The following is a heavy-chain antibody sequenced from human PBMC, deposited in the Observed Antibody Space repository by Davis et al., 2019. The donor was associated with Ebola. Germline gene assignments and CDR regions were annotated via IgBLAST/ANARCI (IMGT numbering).Heavy chain of an antibody. CDR3: ARHKGGYSYGYFDY. Sequence: KVSCKASGYTFTSYWISWVRQMPGKGLEWMGRIDPSDSYTNYSPSFQGHVTISADKSISTAYLQWSSLKASDTAMYYCARHKGGYSYGYFDYWGQGTLVTVSS. D-gene: IGHD5-18*01. V-gene: IGHV5-10-1*01. CDR2: IDPSDSYT. CDR1: GYTFTSYW. J-gene: IGHJ4*02.